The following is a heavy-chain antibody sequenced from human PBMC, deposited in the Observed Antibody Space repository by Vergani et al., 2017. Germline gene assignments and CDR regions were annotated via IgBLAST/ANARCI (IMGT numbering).Heavy chain of an antibody. Sequence: QVQLQESGPGLVKPSQTLSLTCTVSGGSISSGDYYWSWIRQPPGKGLEWIGYIYYSGSTYYNPSLKSRVTISVDTSKNQFSLKLSSVTAADTAVYYCARGALGIAAAGGNYYYYYYMDVWGKGTTVTVSS. CDR3: ARGALGIAAAGGNYYYYYYMDV. J-gene: IGHJ6*03. V-gene: IGHV4-30-4*01. CDR1: GGSISSGDYY. D-gene: IGHD6-13*01. CDR2: IYYSGST.